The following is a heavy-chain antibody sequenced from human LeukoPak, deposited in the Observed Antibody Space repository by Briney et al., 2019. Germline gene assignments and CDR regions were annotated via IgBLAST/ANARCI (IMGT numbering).Heavy chain of an antibody. CDR2: IYATGST. J-gene: IGHJ4*02. CDR3: ARAPDGRRLGSYFDY. V-gene: IGHV4-4*07. D-gene: IGHD6-25*01. CDR1: GGSISSYY. Sequence: PSETLSLTCTVSGGSISSYYWSWIRQPAGKGLEWIGRIYATGSTNYNPSLGSRVTISVDKSKNQFSLKLSSVTAADTAVYYCARAPDGRRLGSYFDYWGQGTLVTVSS.